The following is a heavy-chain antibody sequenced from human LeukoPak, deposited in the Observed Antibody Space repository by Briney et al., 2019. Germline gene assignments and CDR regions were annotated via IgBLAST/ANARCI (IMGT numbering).Heavy chain of an antibody. CDR2: IIPIFGTA. CDR1: GGTSSSYA. CDR3: ARVVGDFWSGSYYYYYYMDV. J-gene: IGHJ6*03. V-gene: IGHV1-69*05. D-gene: IGHD3-3*01. Sequence: SVKVSCKASGGTSSSYAISWVRQAPGQGLEWMGRIIPIFGTANYAQKFQGRVTITTDESTSTAYMELSSLRSEDTAVYYCARVVGDFWSGSYYYYYYMDVWGKGTTVTVSS.